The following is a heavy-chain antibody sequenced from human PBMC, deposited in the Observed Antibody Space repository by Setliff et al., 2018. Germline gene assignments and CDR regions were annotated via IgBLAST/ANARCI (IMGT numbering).Heavy chain of an antibody. V-gene: IGHV4-34*01. J-gene: IGHJ5*02. D-gene: IGHD6-13*01. CDR2: IDHRGNT. Sequence: SETLSLTCDVSGGSFTGYLWTWVRQPPGRGLEWIGGIDHRGNTNYNLSLASRVTISVDSSRRQFSLKLSSVTAADTAVYYCARSRGAAGFVNWFDPWGQGTLVTVSS. CDR3: ARSRGAAGFVNWFDP. CDR1: GGSFTGYL.